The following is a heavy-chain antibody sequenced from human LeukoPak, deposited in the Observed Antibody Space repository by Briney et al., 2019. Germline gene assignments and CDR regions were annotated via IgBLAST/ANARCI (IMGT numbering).Heavy chain of an antibody. J-gene: IGHJ4*02. CDR3: ARDQSYGDCAFDY. V-gene: IGHV3-11*01. CDR1: GGSFSGYY. CDR2: ISSSGSTI. D-gene: IGHD2-21*02. Sequence: LSLTCAVYGGSFSGYYWSWIRQAPGKGLEWVSYISSSGSTIYYADSVKGRFTISRDNAKNSLYLQMNSLRAEDTAVYYCARDQSYGDCAFDYWGQGTLVTVSS.